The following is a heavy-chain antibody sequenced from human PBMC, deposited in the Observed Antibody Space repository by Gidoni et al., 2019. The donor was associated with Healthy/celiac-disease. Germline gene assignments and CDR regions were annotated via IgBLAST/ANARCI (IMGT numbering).Heavy chain of an antibody. CDR3: ASLFAYGAERIAAFDI. V-gene: IGHV1-2*02. CDR2: INPNSGGT. CDR1: GYTFTGYY. Sequence: QVQLVQSGAEVKKPGASVKVSCKASGYTFTGYYMHWVRQAPGQGLEWMGWINPNSGGTNYAQKFQGRVTMTRDTSISTAYMELSRLRSDDTAVYYCASLFAYGAERIAAFDIWGQGTMVTVSS. J-gene: IGHJ3*02. D-gene: IGHD3-10*01.